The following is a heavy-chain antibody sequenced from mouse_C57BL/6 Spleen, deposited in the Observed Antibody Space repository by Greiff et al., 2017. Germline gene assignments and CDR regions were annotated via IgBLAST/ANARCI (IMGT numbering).Heavy chain of an antibody. CDR2: IDPSDSYT. CDR1: GYTFTSYW. V-gene: IGHV1-50*01. D-gene: IGHD1-1*01. J-gene: IGHJ3*01. CDR3: ANYYYGSSYPFAY. Sequence: VQLQQPGAELVKPGASVKLSCKASGYTFTSYWMQWVKQRPGQGLEWIGEIDPSDSYTNYNQKFKGKATLTVDTSSSTAYMQLSSLTSEDSAVYYCANYYYGSSYPFAYWGQGTLVTVSA.